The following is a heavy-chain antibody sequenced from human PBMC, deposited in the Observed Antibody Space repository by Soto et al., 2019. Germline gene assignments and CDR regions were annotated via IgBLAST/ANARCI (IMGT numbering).Heavy chain of an antibody. CDR3: ARGPTVTYFDY. CDR2: IHESGTS. J-gene: IGHJ4*02. V-gene: IGHV4-59*01. CDR1: GGSISSYY. Sequence: PSETLSLTCTVSGGSISSYYWSWIRQPPGKGLEWIGFIHESGTSNYNTSLKSRVTISIDTSKNQFSLKLSSVTAADTAVYYCARGPTVTYFDYWGQGTLVTVSS. D-gene: IGHD4-17*01.